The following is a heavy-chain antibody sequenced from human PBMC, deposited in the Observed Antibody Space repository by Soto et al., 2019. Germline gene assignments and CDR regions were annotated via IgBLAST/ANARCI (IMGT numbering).Heavy chain of an antibody. D-gene: IGHD2-15*01. CDR2: IDPSGGGT. J-gene: IGHJ5*02. V-gene: IGHV1-46*01. CDR1: GYTFTNYY. Sequence: QVQLVQSGAEVKKPGASVKVSCKASGYTFTNYYMHWVRQAPGQGLEWMGIIDPSGGGTSYAQKSQGRLTMTRDTSTGTVYMELSSLRSEDTAVYYCARDRVDCSGGNCWRSVEDTWGQGTLVTVSS. CDR3: ARDRVDCSGGNCWRSVEDT.